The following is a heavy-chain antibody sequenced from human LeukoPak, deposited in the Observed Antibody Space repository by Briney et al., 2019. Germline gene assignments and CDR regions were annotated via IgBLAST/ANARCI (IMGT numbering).Heavy chain of an antibody. D-gene: IGHD6-19*01. CDR1: GFTFSGSA. V-gene: IGHV3-73*01. J-gene: IGHJ6*02. CDR3: ASDLIAVTERIYFGMDV. Sequence: GGSLRLSCAASGFTFSGSAMHWVRQASGKGLEWVGRIRSKANSYATAYAASVKGRFTISRDDSKNTAYLQMNSLKTEDTAVYYCASDLIAVTERIYFGMDVWGQGTTVTVSS. CDR2: IRSKANSYAT.